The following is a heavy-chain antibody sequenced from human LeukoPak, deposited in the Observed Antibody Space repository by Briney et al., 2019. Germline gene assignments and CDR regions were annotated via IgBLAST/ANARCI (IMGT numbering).Heavy chain of an antibody. Sequence: GAPVKVSCKASGYTFTSYGISWVRQAPGQGLEWMGWISAYNGNTNYAQKFQGRVTMTRDTSISTAYMELSRLRSDDTAVYYCARVEWLTAFDIWGQGTMVTASS. CDR2: ISAYNGNT. J-gene: IGHJ3*02. CDR3: ARVEWLTAFDI. V-gene: IGHV1-18*01. D-gene: IGHD5-12*01. CDR1: GYTFTSYG.